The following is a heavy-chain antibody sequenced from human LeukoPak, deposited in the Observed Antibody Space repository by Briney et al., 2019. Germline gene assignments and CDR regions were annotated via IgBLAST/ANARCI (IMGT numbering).Heavy chain of an antibody. CDR2: ISGYNGIT. J-gene: IGHJ4*02. D-gene: IGHD4-23*01. CDR3: ARYTGGNGLDY. V-gene: IGHV1-18*01. CDR1: GYTFTSHG. Sequence: ASLKVSCKASGYTFTSHGICWVRQAPGQGLEWMGWISGYNGITNYAQKVQGRVTMTTDTSTSTAYMELRSLRSDDTAEYYCARYTGGNGLDYWGQGTLVTVSS.